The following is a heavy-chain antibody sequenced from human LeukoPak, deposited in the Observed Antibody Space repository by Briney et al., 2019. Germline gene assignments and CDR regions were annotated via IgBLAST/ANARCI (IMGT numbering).Heavy chain of an antibody. Sequence: ASVKVSCKVSGYTLTELSMHWVRQAPGKGLEWMGGFDPEDGETIHAQKFQGRVTMTEDTSTDTAYMELSSLRSEDTAVYYCARDPERNYYDSRLGAFDIWGQGTMVTVSS. D-gene: IGHD3-22*01. J-gene: IGHJ3*02. CDR2: FDPEDGET. CDR3: ARDPERNYYDSRLGAFDI. V-gene: IGHV1-24*01. CDR1: GYTLTELS.